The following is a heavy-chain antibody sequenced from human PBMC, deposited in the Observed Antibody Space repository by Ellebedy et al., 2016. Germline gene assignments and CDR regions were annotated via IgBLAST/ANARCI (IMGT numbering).Heavy chain of an antibody. Sequence: SETLSLXXTVSGGSISSSSYYWGWIRQPPGKGLEWIGSIYYSGSTYYNPSLKSRVTISVDTSKNQFSLKLSSVTAADTAVYYCARARWPKYNWFDPWGQGTLVTVSS. CDR2: IYYSGST. CDR1: GGSISSSSYY. J-gene: IGHJ5*02. V-gene: IGHV4-39*01. D-gene: IGHD2-15*01. CDR3: ARARWPKYNWFDP.